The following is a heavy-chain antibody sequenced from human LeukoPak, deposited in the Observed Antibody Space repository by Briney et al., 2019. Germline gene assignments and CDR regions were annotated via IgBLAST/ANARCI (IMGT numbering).Heavy chain of an antibody. V-gene: IGHV4-39*01. CDR3: VIFAHKDDFDY. CDR1: GVSISSSSYH. CDR2: IYDSGST. J-gene: IGHJ4*02. D-gene: IGHD3-3*01. Sequence: KPSETLSLTCTVSGVSISSSSYHWDWIRQPPGKGLEWIGSIYDSGSTYYSPSLKSRVTISVDTSKNQFSLKLNSVTAADTAVYYCVIFAHKDDFDYWGQGTLVTVSS.